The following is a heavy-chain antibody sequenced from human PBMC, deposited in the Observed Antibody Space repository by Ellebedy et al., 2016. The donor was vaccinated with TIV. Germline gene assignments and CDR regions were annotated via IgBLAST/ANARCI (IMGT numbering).Heavy chain of an antibody. D-gene: IGHD1-26*01. CDR3: TGVAGASASLDY. V-gene: IGHV3-15*05. CDR2: IKSKSDGGIT. CDR1: GLTFSYAW. Sequence: PGGSLRLSCAASGLTFSYAWMSWVRQVPGKGLEWVGRIKSKSDGGITDYAAPVKGRFTISRDDSKNTLFLQMNSLKIEDTAVYYYTGVAGASASLDYWGQGTLVTVPS. J-gene: IGHJ4*02.